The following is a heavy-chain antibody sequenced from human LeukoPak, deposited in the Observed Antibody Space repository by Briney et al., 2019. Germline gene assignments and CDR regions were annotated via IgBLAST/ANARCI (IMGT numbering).Heavy chain of an antibody. V-gene: IGHV3-23*01. CDR2: ISGSGGST. J-gene: IGHJ4*02. CDR1: GFTFSSYA. Sequence: PGGSLRLSCAASGFTFSSYAMSWVRQAPGKGLEWVSAISGSGGSTYYADSVKGRFTISRDNSKNTLYLQMNSLRAEDTAVYYCAKGGVIELLWFGEFQGFDYWGQGTLVTVSS. D-gene: IGHD3-10*01. CDR3: AKGGVIELLWFGEFQGFDY.